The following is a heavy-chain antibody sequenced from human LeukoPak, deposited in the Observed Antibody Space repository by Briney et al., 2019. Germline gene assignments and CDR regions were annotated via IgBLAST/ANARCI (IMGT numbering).Heavy chain of an antibody. CDR1: GGSFSGYY. CDR2: INHSGST. J-gene: IGHJ4*02. V-gene: IGHV4-34*01. CDR3: ASLRRYVSGSYRGRYDY. Sequence: SETLSLTCAVYGGSFSGYYWSWIRQPPGKGLEWIGEINHSGSTNYNPSLMSRVTISVDASKNQFSLKLSSVTAADTAVYYCASLRRYVSGSYRGRYDYWGQGTLVTVSS. D-gene: IGHD3-10*01.